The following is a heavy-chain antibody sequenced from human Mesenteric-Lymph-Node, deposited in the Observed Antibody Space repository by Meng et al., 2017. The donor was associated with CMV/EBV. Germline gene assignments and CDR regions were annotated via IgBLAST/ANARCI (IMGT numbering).Heavy chain of an antibody. CDR3: ARAPLKKLELRTFQH. CDR1: GFTFSYYN. J-gene: IGHJ1*01. Sequence: GESLKISCAASGFTFSYYNMNWVRQAPGKGLEWVSFISTSSSYKYYADSVKGRFTVSRDNAKNTLYLQMNSLRAEDTAVYYCARAPLKKLELRTFQHWGQGTLVTVSS. D-gene: IGHD1-7*01. CDR2: ISTSSSYK. V-gene: IGHV3-21*01.